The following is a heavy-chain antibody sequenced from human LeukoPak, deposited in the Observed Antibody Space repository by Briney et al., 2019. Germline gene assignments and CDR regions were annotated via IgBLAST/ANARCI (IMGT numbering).Heavy chain of an antibody. D-gene: IGHD4-17*01. V-gene: IGHV1-8*01. J-gene: IGHJ3*02. CDR1: GYTFTSYD. Sequence: ASVKVSCKASGYTFTSYDINWVRQATGQGLEWMGWMNPNSGSTSYAQKFQGRVTMTRDTSTSTVYMELSSLRSEDTAVYYCARDLGYGERAFDIWGQGTMVTVSS. CDR3: ARDLGYGERAFDI. CDR2: MNPNSGST.